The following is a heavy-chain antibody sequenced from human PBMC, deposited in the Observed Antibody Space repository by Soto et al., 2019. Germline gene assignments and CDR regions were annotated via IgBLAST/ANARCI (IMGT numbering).Heavy chain of an antibody. CDR1: GFTFSSYS. V-gene: IGHV3-21*01. J-gene: IGHJ6*03. D-gene: IGHD3-9*01. CDR3: SSNNLDWLFSSMDV. Sequence: GGSLRLSCAASGFTFSSYSMNWVRQAPGKGLEGVSSISSSSSYIYYADSVKGRFTISRDNAKNSLYLQMISLRAEDTAVYYCSSNNLDWLFSSMDVWGKRTPVPVSS. CDR2: ISSSSSYI.